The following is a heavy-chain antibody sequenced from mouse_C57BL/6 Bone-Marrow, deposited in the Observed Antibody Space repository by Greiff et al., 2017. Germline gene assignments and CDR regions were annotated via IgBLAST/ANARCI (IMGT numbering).Heavy chain of an antibody. J-gene: IGHJ3*01. D-gene: IGHD1-1*01. V-gene: IGHV2-9*01. Sequence: VKLVESGPGLVAPSQSLSITCTVSGFSLTSYGVDWVRQPPGKGLEWLGVIWGGGSTNYNSALMSRLSISKDNSKSQVFLKMNSRQTDDTAMYYCAKQDYYGAWFAYWGQGTLVTVSA. CDR3: AKQDYYGAWFAY. CDR2: IWGGGST. CDR1: GFSLTSYG.